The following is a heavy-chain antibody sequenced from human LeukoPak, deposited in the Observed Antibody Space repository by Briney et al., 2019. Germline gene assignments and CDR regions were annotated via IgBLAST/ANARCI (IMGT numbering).Heavy chain of an antibody. CDR1: GFTFSSYA. CDR3: ATKRGEGTQLNYMWFDP. D-gene: IGHD3-16*01. V-gene: IGHV3-23*01. J-gene: IGHJ5*02. Sequence: GGSLKLSCAASGFTFSSYAMTWVRQAPGKGLEWVSSISGGSDSTYYADSVKGRCTISRDNSKSMLYLQMNSLRAEDTAIYYCATKRGEGTQLNYMWFDPWGKGTLVTVSS. CDR2: ISGGSDST.